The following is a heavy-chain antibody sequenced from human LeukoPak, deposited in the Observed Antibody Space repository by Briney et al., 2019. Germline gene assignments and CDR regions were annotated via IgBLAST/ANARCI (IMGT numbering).Heavy chain of an antibody. J-gene: IGHJ4*02. D-gene: IGHD6-6*01. CDR3: ARGEYSSSPEDY. CDR2: IYYSGST. V-gene: IGHV4-59*01. CDR1: GGSISSYY. Sequence: SETLSLTCTVSGGSISSYYWSWIRQPPGKGLEWIGYIYYSGSTNYNPSLKSRVTTSVDTSKNRFSLKLSSVTAADTAVYYCARGEYSSSPEDYWGQGTLVTVSS.